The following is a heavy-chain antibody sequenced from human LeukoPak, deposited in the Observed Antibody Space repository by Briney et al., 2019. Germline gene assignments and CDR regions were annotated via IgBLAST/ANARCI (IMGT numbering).Heavy chain of an antibody. CDR2: INHSGST. V-gene: IGHV4-34*01. J-gene: IGHJ4*02. CDR1: GGSFSGYY. CDR3: ARGTAMVPVDY. D-gene: IGHD5-18*01. Sequence: SETLSLTCAVYGGSFSGYYWSWIRQPPGKGLEWIGEINHSGSTNYNPSLKSRVTISVDTSKNQFSLKLSSVTAADTAVYYCARGTAMVPVDYWAKGTLVTVS.